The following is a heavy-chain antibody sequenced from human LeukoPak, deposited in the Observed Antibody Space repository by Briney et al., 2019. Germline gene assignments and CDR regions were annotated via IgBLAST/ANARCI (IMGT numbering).Heavy chain of an antibody. V-gene: IGHV3-23*01. D-gene: IGHD2/OR15-2a*01. CDR3: AKGRTTSISGCFDP. J-gene: IGHJ5*02. CDR1: GFTFSSYA. CDR2: ISGSGGST. Sequence: PGGSLRLSCAASGFTFSSYAMSWVRQAPGKGLEWVSAISGSGGSTYYADSVKGRFTISRDNSKNTLSLQLSSLRVEDTAIYYCAKGRTTSISGCFDPWGQGTLVTVSS.